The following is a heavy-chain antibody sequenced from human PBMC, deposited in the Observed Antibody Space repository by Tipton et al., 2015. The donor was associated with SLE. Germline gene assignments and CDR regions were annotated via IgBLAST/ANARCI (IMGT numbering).Heavy chain of an antibody. Sequence: TLSLTCTVSGGSISSSSYYWGWIRQPPGKGLEWIGSIYYSGSTYYNPSLKSRVTISVDTFKNQFSLKLSSVTAADTAVYYCARVGFGELDAFDIWGQGTMVTVSS. V-gene: IGHV4-39*07. D-gene: IGHD3-10*01. CDR2: IYYSGST. J-gene: IGHJ3*02. CDR3: ARVGFGELDAFDI. CDR1: GGSISSSSYY.